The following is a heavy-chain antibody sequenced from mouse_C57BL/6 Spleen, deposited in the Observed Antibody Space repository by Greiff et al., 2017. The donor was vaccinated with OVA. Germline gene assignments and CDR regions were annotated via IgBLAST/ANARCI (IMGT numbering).Heavy chain of an antibody. Sequence: QVQLQQPGAELVMPGASVKLSCKASGYTFTSYWMHWVKQRPGQGLEWIGEIDPSDSYTNYNQKFKGKSTLTVDKSSSTAYMQLSSLTSEDSAVSYGARGGAQAERAIDYWGQGTSVTVSS. J-gene: IGHJ4*01. D-gene: IGHD3-2*02. CDR3: ARGGAQAERAIDY. V-gene: IGHV1-69*01. CDR1: GYTFTSYW. CDR2: IDPSDSYT.